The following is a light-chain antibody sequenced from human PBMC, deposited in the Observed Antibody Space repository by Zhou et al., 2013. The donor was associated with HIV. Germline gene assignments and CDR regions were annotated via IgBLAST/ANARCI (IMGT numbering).Light chain of an antibody. V-gene: IGKV3-11*01. CDR3: QQRSKWPLT. J-gene: IGKJ4*01. Sequence: EIVLTQSPGTLSLSPGERATLSCRASQSVSRYLAWYQQKPGQAPRLLIYDASNRATGIPARFSGSGSGTDFTLTISSLEPEDFAVYYCQQRSKWPLTFGEGPRWRSN. CDR2: DAS. CDR1: QSVSRY.